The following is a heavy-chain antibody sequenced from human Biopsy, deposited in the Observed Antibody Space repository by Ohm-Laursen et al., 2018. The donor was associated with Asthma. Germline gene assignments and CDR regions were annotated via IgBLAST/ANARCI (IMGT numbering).Heavy chain of an antibody. CDR2: IHYSGST. CDR1: GASIKTDDHY. D-gene: IGHD6-19*01. V-gene: IGHV4-30-4*01. Sequence: SQTLSLTCTVPGASIKTDDHYWSWLRQPPGKGLERFGFIHYSGSTSYNPSLKGGVTISVDTSKNQFSLKLSSVTAADTAVYYCARASVAASSNWFDPWGQGTLVTVSS. CDR3: ARASVAASSNWFDP. J-gene: IGHJ5*02.